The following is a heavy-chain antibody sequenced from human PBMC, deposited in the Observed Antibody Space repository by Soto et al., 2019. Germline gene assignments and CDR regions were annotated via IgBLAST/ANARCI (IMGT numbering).Heavy chain of an antibody. CDR1: GGSISRGDYY. D-gene: IGHD3-10*01. CDR2: IYYSGST. V-gene: IGHV4-30-4*01. CDR3: ARAIEGDYYGSGSFDY. J-gene: IGHJ4*02. Sequence: PSAPLSVTCPLSGGSISRGDYYWSWIRQPPGKGLEWIGYIYYSGSTYYNPSLKSRVTISVDTSKNQFSLKLSSVTAADTAVYYCARAIEGDYYGSGSFDYGGQGTLVTVSS.